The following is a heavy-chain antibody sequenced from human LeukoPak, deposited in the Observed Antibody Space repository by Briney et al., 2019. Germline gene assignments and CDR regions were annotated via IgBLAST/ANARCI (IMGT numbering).Heavy chain of an antibody. Sequence: TGGSLRLSCAASGFTFSSYGMHWVRQAPGKGLEWVAFIRYDGSNKYYADSVKGRFTISRDNSKNTLYLQMNSLRAEDTAVYYCAKERDTAMATVDYWGQGTLVTVSS. CDR2: IRYDGSNK. D-gene: IGHD5-18*01. J-gene: IGHJ4*02. CDR3: AKERDTAMATVDY. CDR1: GFTFSSYG. V-gene: IGHV3-30*02.